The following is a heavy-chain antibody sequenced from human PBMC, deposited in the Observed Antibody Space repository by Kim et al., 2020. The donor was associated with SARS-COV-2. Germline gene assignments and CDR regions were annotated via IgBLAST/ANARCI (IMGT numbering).Heavy chain of an antibody. CDR1: GYSFTSYW. D-gene: IGHD4-4*01. V-gene: IGHV5-51*01. CDR2: IYPGDSDS. Sequence: GESLKISCKGSGYSFTSYWIGWVRQMPGKGLEWMGIIYPGDSDSRYSPSFQGQVTISADKSISTAYLQWSSLKASDTAMYYCARQGPNDYSREAFDIWGQGTMVTVSS. CDR3: ARQGPNDYSREAFDI. J-gene: IGHJ3*02.